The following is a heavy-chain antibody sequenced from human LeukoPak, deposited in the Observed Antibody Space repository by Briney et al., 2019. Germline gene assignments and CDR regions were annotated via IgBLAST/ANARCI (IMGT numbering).Heavy chain of an antibody. Sequence: SQTLSLTCAISGDSVSGSPAVWNWIRQSPSRGLEWLGRAYYRSKWYIDYAVSVKGRITITPDTSKNQFSLQLNSVTPEDAAVYYCARGAVRGGTNFDYWGQGTLVTVSS. CDR1: GDSVSGSPAV. V-gene: IGHV6-1*01. CDR2: AYYRSKWYI. J-gene: IGHJ4*02. D-gene: IGHD3-10*01. CDR3: ARGAVRGGTNFDY.